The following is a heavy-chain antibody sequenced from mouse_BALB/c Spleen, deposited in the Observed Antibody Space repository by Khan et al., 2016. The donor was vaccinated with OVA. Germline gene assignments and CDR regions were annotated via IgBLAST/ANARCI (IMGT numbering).Heavy chain of an antibody. CDR3: AMGRTY. CDR2: ISYSGRT. CDR1: GYSITSVYA. J-gene: IGHJ3*01. Sequence: EVELVESGPGLVKPSQSLSLTCTVTGYSITSVYAWNWLRQFPGNKLEWMGYISYSGRTSYNPSLKSRISVTRDTSKNQFFLQLNSVTTEDTATYYCAMGRTYWGQGTLVTVSA. V-gene: IGHV3-2*02. D-gene: IGHD4-1*01.